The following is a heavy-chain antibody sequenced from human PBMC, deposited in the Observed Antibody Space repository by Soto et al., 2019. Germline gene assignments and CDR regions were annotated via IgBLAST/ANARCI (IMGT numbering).Heavy chain of an antibody. CDR1: GGTFSSYA. CDR2: IIPIFGTA. D-gene: IGHD2-15*01. CDR3: ARDNVIVVVVAATRYGMDV. V-gene: IGHV1-69*13. Sequence: GASVKVSCKASGGTFSSYAITWVRQAPGQGLEWMGGIIPIFGTANYAQKFQGRVTITADESTSTAYMELSSLRSEDTAVYYCARDNVIVVVVAATRYGMDVWGQGTTVTVSS. J-gene: IGHJ6*02.